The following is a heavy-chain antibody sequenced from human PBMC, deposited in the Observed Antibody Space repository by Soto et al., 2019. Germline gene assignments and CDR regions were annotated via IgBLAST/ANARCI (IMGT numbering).Heavy chain of an antibody. CDR3: TRHAIIPKLQYGMDV. V-gene: IGHV4-59*02. CDR1: GCSVSGYY. CDR2: IFYRGTT. D-gene: IGHD2-15*01. Sequence: SETLSLTCPVSGCSVSGYYWSWIRQPPGQGLEWLGYIFYRGTTLHSPSVQSRLSITVDTPKNQLSLKLRSVTAADTAVYYCTRHAIIPKLQYGMDVWGQGTTVTV. J-gene: IGHJ6*01.